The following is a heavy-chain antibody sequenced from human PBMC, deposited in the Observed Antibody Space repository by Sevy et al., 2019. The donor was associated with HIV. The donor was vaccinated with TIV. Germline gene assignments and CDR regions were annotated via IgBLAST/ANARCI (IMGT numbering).Heavy chain of an antibody. Sequence: KISCKASGGTFSSYGISWVRQAPGQGLAWMGGIIPILGTVNYAQKFQGRVTITADESTKTAYMELSSLRSEDTAVYYCARGGGNGWYYFDYWGQETLVTVSS. V-gene: IGHV1-69*01. J-gene: IGHJ4*02. CDR1: GGTFSSYG. CDR3: ARGGGNGWYYFDY. CDR2: IIPILGTV. D-gene: IGHD6-19*01.